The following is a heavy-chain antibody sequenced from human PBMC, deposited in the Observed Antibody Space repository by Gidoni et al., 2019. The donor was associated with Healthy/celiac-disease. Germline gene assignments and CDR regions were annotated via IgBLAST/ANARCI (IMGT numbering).Heavy chain of an antibody. CDR3: ARGITIFGVDP. V-gene: IGHV4-39*01. CDR2: IYYSGST. CDR1: GGSISSSSYY. J-gene: IGHJ5*02. D-gene: IGHD3-3*01. Sequence: QLQLQESGPGLVKPSETLSLTCTVSGGSISSSSYYWGWIRQPPGKGLEWIGSIYYSGSTYYNPSLKSRVTISVDTSKNQFSLKLSSVTAADTAVYYCARGITIFGVDPWGQGTLVTVSS.